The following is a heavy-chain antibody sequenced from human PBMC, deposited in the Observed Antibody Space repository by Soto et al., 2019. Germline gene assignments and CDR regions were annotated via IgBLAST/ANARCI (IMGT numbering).Heavy chain of an antibody. Sequence: SQTLSLTCAISGDSVSSNSAAWNWIRQSPSRGLKWLGRTYYRSKWYNDYAVSVKSRITINPDTSKNQFSLQLNSVTPEDTAVYYCARDSAPSQGSSSWNFDYWGQGALVTVSS. CDR2: TYYRSKWYN. J-gene: IGHJ4*02. CDR1: GDSVSSNSAA. V-gene: IGHV6-1*01. CDR3: ARDSAPSQGSSSWNFDY. D-gene: IGHD6-13*01.